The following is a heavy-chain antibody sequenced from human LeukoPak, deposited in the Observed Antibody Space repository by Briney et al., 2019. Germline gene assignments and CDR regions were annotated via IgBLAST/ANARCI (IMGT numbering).Heavy chain of an antibody. Sequence: GGSLRLSCAASGFPFSSYAMTWVRQAPGKGLEWVSTITGSGGYTYYADSVKGRFTISRDTSKNTLFLRMNSLRAEDTAVYFCAKQSLYDSSGHFHYWGQGTLVTVSS. CDR2: ITGSGGYT. J-gene: IGHJ4*02. D-gene: IGHD3-22*01. CDR3: AKQSLYDSSGHFHY. V-gene: IGHV3-23*01. CDR1: GFPFSSYA.